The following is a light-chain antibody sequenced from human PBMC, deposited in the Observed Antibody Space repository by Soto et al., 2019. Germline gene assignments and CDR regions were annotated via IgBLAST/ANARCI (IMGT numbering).Light chain of an antibody. V-gene: IGKV3-11*01. CDR3: QQRHTWPTT. CDR2: EAS. CDR1: QFINTY. J-gene: IGKJ4*01. Sequence: EIVLTQSPATLSLSPGERATLSCRASQFINTYVAWYQHRPGQGPRLLIYEASKRATGIPARFSGSGSGTDFTLTISSLEPKDFGIYYCQQRHTWPTTFGGGAKVEI.